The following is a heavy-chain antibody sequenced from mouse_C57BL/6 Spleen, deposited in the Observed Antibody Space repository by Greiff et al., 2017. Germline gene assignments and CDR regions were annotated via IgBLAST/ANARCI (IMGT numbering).Heavy chain of an antibody. V-gene: IGHV1-26*01. D-gene: IGHD1-1*01. CDR2: INPNNGGT. Sequence: EVQLQQSGPELVKPGASVKISCKASGYTFTDYYMNWVKQSHGKSLEWIGDINPNNGGTSYNQKFKGKATLTVDKSSSTAYMELRSLTSEDSAVYYCARNYGGEAMDYWGQGTSVTVSS. CDR1: GYTFTDYY. CDR3: ARNYGGEAMDY. J-gene: IGHJ4*01.